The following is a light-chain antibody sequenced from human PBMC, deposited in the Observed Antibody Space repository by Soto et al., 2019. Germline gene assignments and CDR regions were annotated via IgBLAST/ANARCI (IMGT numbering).Light chain of an antibody. V-gene: IGLV1-44*01. J-gene: IGLJ1*01. CDR3: AAWDDSLNGYV. CDR1: SSNIGSNT. CDR2: SNN. Sequence: QSGLTQPPSASGTPGQRVTIPCSGSSSNIGSNTVNWYQQLPGTAPKLLIYSNNQRPSGVPDRFSGSKSGTSASLAISGLQSEDEADYYCAAWDDSLNGYVFGTGTKVTVL.